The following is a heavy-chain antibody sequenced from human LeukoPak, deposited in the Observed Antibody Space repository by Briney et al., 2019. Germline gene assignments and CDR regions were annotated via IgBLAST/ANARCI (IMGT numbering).Heavy chain of an antibody. CDR1: GLIFSAYW. CDR2: ISQDGSKT. V-gene: IGHV3-7*01. D-gene: IGHD3-16*01. Sequence: PGGSLRLSCAASGLIFSAYWMNWVRQAPGKRLEWVATISQDGSKTYYVDSVKGRFTISRDNAENSLYLQMNSLRAEDTAVYFCAREPTYGGLIYWGQGALVTVS. J-gene: IGHJ4*02. CDR3: AREPTYGGLIY.